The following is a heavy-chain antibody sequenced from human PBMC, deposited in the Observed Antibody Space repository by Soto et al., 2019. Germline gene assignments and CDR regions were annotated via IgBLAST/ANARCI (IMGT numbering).Heavy chain of an antibody. J-gene: IGHJ4*02. Sequence: PXGSLRLSCAASGFSFSTCAMNWVRQAPGKGLDWVSVISDSGGDTKFADSVKGRFTLSRDNSKNTLYLQMDSLRAEDSAIYYCAKGLRGGYPGSRIFDFWGQGTPVTVSS. CDR2: ISDSGGDT. V-gene: IGHV3-23*01. CDR1: GFSFSTCA. CDR3: AKGLRGGYPGSRIFDF. D-gene: IGHD3-10*01.